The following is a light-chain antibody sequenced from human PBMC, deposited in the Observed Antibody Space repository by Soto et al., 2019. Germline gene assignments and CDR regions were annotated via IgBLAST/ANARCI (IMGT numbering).Light chain of an antibody. V-gene: IGKV3-20*01. CDR2: GAS. Sequence: EIVLTQSPGTLSFSPGERATLSCRASQSVSGSYLAWYQQKPGQAPRLLIYGASSRATGIPDRFSGSGSGTDFTLTISRLEPEDFAVYYCQQFGSSLTWTFGQGTKVDIK. CDR1: QSVSGSY. CDR3: QQFGSSLTWT. J-gene: IGKJ1*01.